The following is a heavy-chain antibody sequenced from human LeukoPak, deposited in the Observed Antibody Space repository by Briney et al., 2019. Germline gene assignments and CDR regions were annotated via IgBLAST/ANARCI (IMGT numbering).Heavy chain of an antibody. CDR3: GTVPGQHLAIHY. CDR2: VYYTGHT. D-gene: IGHD6-13*01. Sequence: PSETLSLTCSVSGGSLNSDYWTWMRQPPGKGLEWIGYVYYTGHTNYNPPLNSRPTISLDTSKNQFSLKLTCVTAADTAVYYCGTVPGQHLAIHYWGQGILVTVSS. J-gene: IGHJ4*02. V-gene: IGHV4-59*01. CDR1: GGSLNSDY.